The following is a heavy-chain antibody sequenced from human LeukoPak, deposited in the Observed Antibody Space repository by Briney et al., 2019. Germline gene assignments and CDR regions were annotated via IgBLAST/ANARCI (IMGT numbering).Heavy chain of an antibody. D-gene: IGHD2-15*01. V-gene: IGHV4-4*02. CDR2: VFHGGST. CDR3: ARDPEGSGNWFDT. Sequence: PSETLSLTCAVSGDSIRSNKWWSWLRQPPVKGLEWIGEVFHGGSTNYNPSLESRLTVSIDKSKNQFFLKLISVTAADTAVYYCARDPEGSGNWFDTWGQGTLVTVSS. CDR1: GDSIRSNKW. J-gene: IGHJ5*02.